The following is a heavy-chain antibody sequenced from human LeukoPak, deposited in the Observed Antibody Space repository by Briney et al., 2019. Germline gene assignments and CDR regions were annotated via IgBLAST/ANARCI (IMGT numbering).Heavy chain of an antibody. CDR2: INPNSGGT. J-gene: IGHJ4*02. CDR3: ARAVVVVPAAIYYDSSGYLFDY. Sequence: GASVKVSCKASGYTFTGYYMHWVRQAPGQGLEWMGWINPNSGGTNYAQKFQGRVTMTRDTSISTAYMELSRLRSDDTAVYYCARAVVVVPAAIYYDSSGYLFDYWGQGTLVTV. V-gene: IGHV1-2*02. D-gene: IGHD2-2*02. CDR1: GYTFTGYY.